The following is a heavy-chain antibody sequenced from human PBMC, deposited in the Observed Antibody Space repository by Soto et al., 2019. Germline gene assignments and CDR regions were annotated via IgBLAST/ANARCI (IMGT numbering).Heavy chain of an antibody. J-gene: IGHJ4*02. CDR1: GCPIRSSIYH. D-gene: IGHD3-3*01. CDR2: IYHSGST. CDR3: ARGFDFWSGYLYYFDY. V-gene: IGHV4-39*07. Sequence: SETLSRTCSFSGCPIRSSIYHRCWNPHPPGKGLEWIGGIYHSGSTNYNPSLKSRVTISVDKSKNQFSLKLSSVTAADTAVYYCARGFDFWSGYLYYFDYWGQGTLVTVSS.